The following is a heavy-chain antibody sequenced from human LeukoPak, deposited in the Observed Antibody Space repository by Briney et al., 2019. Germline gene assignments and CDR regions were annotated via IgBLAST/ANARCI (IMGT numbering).Heavy chain of an antibody. D-gene: IGHD2-2*01. CDR3: ARYCSSTSCSVGY. CDR2: INPNSGGT. J-gene: IGHJ4*02. Sequence: GASVKVSCKASGYTFTSYGISWVRQAPGQGLEWMGWINPNSGGTNYAQKFQGRVTMTRDTSISTAYMELSRLRSDDTAVYYCARYCSSTSCSVGYWGQGTLVTVSS. CDR1: GYTFTSYG. V-gene: IGHV1-2*02.